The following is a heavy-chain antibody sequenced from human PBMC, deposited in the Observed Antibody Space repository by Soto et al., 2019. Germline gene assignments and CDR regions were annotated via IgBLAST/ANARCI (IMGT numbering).Heavy chain of an antibody. J-gene: IGHJ6*02. V-gene: IGHV1-2*02. CDR2: INPNSGGT. D-gene: IGHD2-2*02. Sequence: GASVKVSCKSSGYTFTGCYMHWVRQAPGQRLEWMGWINPNSGGTNYAQKFQGRVSMNRDTSISRGYMELSRLKSDDTAVYYCARGGQPSCSSTSCYTLPLYYYGMDVWGQGTTVTVSS. CDR1: GYTFTGCY. CDR3: ARGGQPSCSSTSCYTLPLYYYGMDV.